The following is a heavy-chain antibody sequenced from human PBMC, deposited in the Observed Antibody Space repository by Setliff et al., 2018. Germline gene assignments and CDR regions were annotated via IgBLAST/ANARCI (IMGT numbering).Heavy chain of an antibody. CDR3: VREGVDSRSSTDYRYYMDV. Sequence: SVKVSCKASGGTFSSYGISWVRQAPGQGLEWMGGTIPMFGTTSYARQFQGRVTIITDESTSTAYMQLSSLGSEDTAVYYCVREGVDSRSSTDYRYYMDVWGEGTTVTVSS. CDR1: GGTFSSYG. CDR2: TIPMFGTT. V-gene: IGHV1-69*05. J-gene: IGHJ6*03. D-gene: IGHD3-22*01.